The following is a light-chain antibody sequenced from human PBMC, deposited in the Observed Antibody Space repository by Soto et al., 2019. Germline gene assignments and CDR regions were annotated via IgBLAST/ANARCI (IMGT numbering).Light chain of an antibody. CDR1: ALPKQY. J-gene: IGLJ2*01. Sequence: SYELTQPPSVSVSPGQTARITCSGAALPKQYAHWYQQKPRQAPVLVIYKDSERPSGIPERFSGSSSGTTVTLTISGVQAEDEADYYCQSADSSGTYVVFGGGTKLTVL. CDR3: QSADSSGTYVV. CDR2: KDS. V-gene: IGLV3-25*03.